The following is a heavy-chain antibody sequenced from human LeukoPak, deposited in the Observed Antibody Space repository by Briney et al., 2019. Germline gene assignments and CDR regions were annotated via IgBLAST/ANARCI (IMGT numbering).Heavy chain of an antibody. J-gene: IGHJ4*02. CDR2: IYHSGST. Sequence: PSETLSLTCAVSGGSISSNNWWSWVRQPPGKGLEWIGEIYHSGSTSYNPSLMSRVTISIDKSENQFSLRLSSVTAADTAVYYCARIVTTTYYFDDWGPGTLVSVSS. CDR1: GGSISSNNW. CDR3: ARIVTTTYYFDD. V-gene: IGHV4-4*02. D-gene: IGHD5-12*01.